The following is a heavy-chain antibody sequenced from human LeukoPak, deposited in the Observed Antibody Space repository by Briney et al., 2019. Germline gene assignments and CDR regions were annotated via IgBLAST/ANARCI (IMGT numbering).Heavy chain of an antibody. CDR1: RFTFRNYA. CDR3: AKRGWTSFWFFDY. Sequence: AGCLTLSRLASRFTFRNYALSWVGPPPGRGGEWVSLISGSGGQKDYADSVKGRFTISRDNSRNTLNLQMNSRKAEDTAVYYGAKRGWTSFWFFDYWGQGTLVTVSS. J-gene: IGHJ4*02. V-gene: IGHV3-23*01. CDR2: ISGSGGQK. D-gene: IGHD3-9*01.